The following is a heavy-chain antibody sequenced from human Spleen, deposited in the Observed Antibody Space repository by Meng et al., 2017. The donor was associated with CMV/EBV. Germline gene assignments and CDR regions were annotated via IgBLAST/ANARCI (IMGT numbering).Heavy chain of an antibody. CDR1: GFTFSXYA. V-gene: IGHV3-30-3*01. J-gene: IGHJ4*02. CDR3: ARDPPLGYCSGGSCLWPRSRYFDY. CDR2: ISYDGSNK. D-gene: IGHD2-15*01. Sequence: QVQLVESXXXXXQXXRXXRLSCSASGFTFSXYAMHWVRQAPGKGLEWVAVISYDGSNKYYADSVKGRFTISRDNSKNTLYLQMNSLRAEDTAVYYCARDPPLGYCSGGSCLWPRSRYFDYWGQGTLVTVSS.